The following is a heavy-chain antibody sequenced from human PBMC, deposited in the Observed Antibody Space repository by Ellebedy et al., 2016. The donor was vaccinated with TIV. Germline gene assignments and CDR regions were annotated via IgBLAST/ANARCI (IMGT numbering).Heavy chain of an antibody. J-gene: IGHJ4*02. D-gene: IGHD1-14*01. CDR1: GYSFTSYW. V-gene: IGHV5-51*01. CDR3: ARNPDDYFDY. CDR2: IYPGDSDT. Sequence: GGSLRLSCKGSGYSFTSYWIGWVRQMPGKGLERMGIIYPGDSDTRYSPSFQGQVTISADKSISTAYLQWSSLKASDTAMYYCARNPDDYFDYWGQGTLVTVSS.